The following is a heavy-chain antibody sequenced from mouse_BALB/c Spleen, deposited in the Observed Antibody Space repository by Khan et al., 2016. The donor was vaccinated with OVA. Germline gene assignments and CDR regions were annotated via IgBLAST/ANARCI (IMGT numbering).Heavy chain of an antibody. D-gene: IGHD2-1*01. CDR3: ARQDGNYLYYFDY. J-gene: IGHJ2*01. Sequence: EVELVGSGGDLVKPGGSLKLSCAASGFTFSSYGMSWVRQTPDKRLEWIATISSGGSYTYYRDSVKGRFTISRDNAKNTLYLQMSSLKSEDTAMYYCARQDGNYLYYFDYWGQGTTLTVSS. CDR1: GFTFSSYG. CDR2: ISSGGSYT. V-gene: IGHV5-6*01.